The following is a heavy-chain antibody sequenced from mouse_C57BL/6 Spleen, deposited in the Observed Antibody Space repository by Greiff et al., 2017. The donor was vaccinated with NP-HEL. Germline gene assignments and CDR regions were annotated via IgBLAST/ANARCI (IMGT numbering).Heavy chain of an antibody. CDR3: AREGIYDGYYQYYFDY. V-gene: IGHV2-2*01. CDR2: IWSGGST. Sequence: QVQLKQSGPGLVQPSQSLSITCTVSGFSLTSYGVHWVRQSPGKGLEWLGVIWSGGSTDYNAAFISRLSISKDNSKSQVFFKMNSLQADDTAIYYCAREGIYDGYYQYYFDYWGQGTTLTVSS. CDR1: GFSLTSYG. J-gene: IGHJ2*01. D-gene: IGHD2-3*01.